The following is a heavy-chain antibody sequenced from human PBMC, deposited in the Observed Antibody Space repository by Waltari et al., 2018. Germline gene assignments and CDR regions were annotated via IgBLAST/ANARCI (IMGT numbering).Heavy chain of an antibody. CDR2: IYHSGST. Sequence: QLQLQESGSGLVKPSQTLSLTCAVSGGPISSGGYSCSCIRQPPGKGLEVIGYIYHSGSTYYNPSLKSRVTISVDRSKNQFSLKLSSVTAADTAVYYCARASGSSSLYYYYGMDVWGQGTTVTVSS. CDR1: GGPISSGGYS. J-gene: IGHJ6*02. CDR3: ARASGSSSLYYYYGMDV. V-gene: IGHV4-30-2*01. D-gene: IGHD6-6*01.